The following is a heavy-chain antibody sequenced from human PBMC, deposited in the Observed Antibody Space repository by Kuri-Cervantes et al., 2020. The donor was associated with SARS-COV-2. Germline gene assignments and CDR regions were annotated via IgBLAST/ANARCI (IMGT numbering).Heavy chain of an antibody. Sequence: ASVKVSCKASGYTFTSYGISWVRQAPGQGLEWMGWISGYNGNTNYAQKLQGRVTMTTDTSTSTADMELRSLRSDDTAVYYCARDHRMITFGGVIDHFDYWGQGTLVPVSS. D-gene: IGHD3-16*02. CDR2: ISGYNGNT. CDR1: GYTFTSYG. CDR3: ARDHRMITFGGVIDHFDY. V-gene: IGHV1-18*04. J-gene: IGHJ4*02.